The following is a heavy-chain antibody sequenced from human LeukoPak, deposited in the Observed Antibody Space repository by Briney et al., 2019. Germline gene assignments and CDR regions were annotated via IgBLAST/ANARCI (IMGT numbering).Heavy chain of an antibody. D-gene: IGHD4-17*01. CDR3: ARGSYGDYGY. V-gene: IGHV3-23*01. CDR2: ISGSGGST. CDR1: GFTFSSYA. Sequence: GGSLRLSCAASGFTFSSYAMSWVRQAPGKGLEWVSAISGSGGSTYYADSVKGRFTISRDNAKNSLYLQMNSLRADDTAVYYCARGSYGDYGYWGQGTLVTVSS. J-gene: IGHJ4*02.